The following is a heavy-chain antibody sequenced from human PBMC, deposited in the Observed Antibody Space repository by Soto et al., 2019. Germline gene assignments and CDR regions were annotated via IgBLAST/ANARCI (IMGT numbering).Heavy chain of an antibody. V-gene: IGHV4-34*01. CDR3: ARGRGSGYYSTFFDY. Sequence: PSETLSLTCAVYGGSFSGYYWSWIRQPPGKGLEWIEEINHSGSTNYNPSLKSRVTISVDTSKNQFSLKLSSVTAADTAVYYCARGRGSGYYSTFFDYWGQGTLVTVSS. D-gene: IGHD3-22*01. CDR2: INHSGST. CDR1: GGSFSGYY. J-gene: IGHJ4*02.